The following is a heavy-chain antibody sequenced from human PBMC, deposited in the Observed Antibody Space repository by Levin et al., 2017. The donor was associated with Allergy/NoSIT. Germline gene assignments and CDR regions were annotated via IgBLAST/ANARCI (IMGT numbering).Heavy chain of an antibody. D-gene: IGHD4-11*01. CDR3: ARDSNVASAQRNCFDF. CDR1: GYTFTGYY. J-gene: IGHJ4*02. CDR2: INPSTGGT. Sequence: AASVKVSCKASGYTFTGYYIHWVRQAPGQGPEWMGRINPSTGGTNYAQKFQGRVTVSRDTSISTAYLELSSLRSDDTAVYYCARDSNVASAQRNCFDFWGQGTPVTVSS. V-gene: IGHV1-2*06.